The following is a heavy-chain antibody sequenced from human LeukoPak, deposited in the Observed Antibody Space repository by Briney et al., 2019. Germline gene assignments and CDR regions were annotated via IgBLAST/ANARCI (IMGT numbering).Heavy chain of an antibody. Sequence: GGSLRLSCAASGFTFSSYSMNWVRQAPGKGLEWVSSISSSSSYIYYADSVKGRFTISRDNAKNSLYLQMNSLRAEDTAVYYCARLMGFGRIDYWGQGTLVTVSS. D-gene: IGHD3-10*01. V-gene: IGHV3-21*01. J-gene: IGHJ4*02. CDR1: GFTFSSYS. CDR3: ARLMGFGRIDY. CDR2: ISSSSSYI.